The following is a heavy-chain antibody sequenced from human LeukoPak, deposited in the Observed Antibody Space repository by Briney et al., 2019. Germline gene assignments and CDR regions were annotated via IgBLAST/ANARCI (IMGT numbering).Heavy chain of an antibody. CDR3: AKVIRGGYGMDV. V-gene: IGHV3-48*02. J-gene: IGHJ6*02. D-gene: IGHD3-10*01. CDR2: ISDSSSLT. CDR1: GFTLSSFG. Sequence: GGSLRLSCAASGFTLSSFGMNWVRQAPGKGLEWVSYISDSSSLTDYADSVKGRFTISRDNAKNSLSLQLNSLRDEDTAVYFCAKVIRGGYGMDVWGQGTTVTVSS.